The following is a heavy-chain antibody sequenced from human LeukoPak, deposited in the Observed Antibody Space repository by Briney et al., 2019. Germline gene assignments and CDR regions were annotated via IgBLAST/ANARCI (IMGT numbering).Heavy chain of an antibody. CDR2: ISYDGSNK. J-gene: IGHJ4*02. CDR3: AKESTSPYYDY. CDR1: GFTFSSYG. V-gene: IGHV3-30*18. Sequence: GGSLRLSCAASGFTFSSYGMHWVRQAPGKGLEWVAVISYDGSNKYYADSVKGRFTISRDNSKNTLYLQMDSLRAEDTAVYYCAKESTSPYYDYWGQGALVTVSS.